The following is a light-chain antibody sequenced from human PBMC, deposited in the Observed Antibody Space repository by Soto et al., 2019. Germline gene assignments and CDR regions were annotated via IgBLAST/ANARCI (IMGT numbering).Light chain of an antibody. CDR2: DAN. J-gene: IGKJ1*01. CDR3: QKYNSAPRT. CDR1: QGISHY. V-gene: IGKV1-27*01. Sequence: DIQMTQSPSSLSASVGDRVTITCRASQGISHYLAWYQQSPGQVPKLLIHDANILQSGVPSLFNRSGSGTDFTLTISSLQPEDVATYYCQKYNSAPRTFGQGTKVDIK.